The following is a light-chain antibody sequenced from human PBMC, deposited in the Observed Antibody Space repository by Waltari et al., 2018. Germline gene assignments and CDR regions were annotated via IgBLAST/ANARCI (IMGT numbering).Light chain of an antibody. V-gene: IGLV8-61*01. CDR2: NTN. CDR3: VLYMGSGIWM. CDR1: SGSVSTSNY. Sequence: QTVVTQEPPFSVSPGGTVTLTCGLSSGSVSTSNYPSWYQQTPGQPPRTLIYNTNTRSSGVPDRFSGSFRGNKAALTITGAQADDESDYYCVLYMGSGIWMFGGGTKLTVL. J-gene: IGLJ3*02.